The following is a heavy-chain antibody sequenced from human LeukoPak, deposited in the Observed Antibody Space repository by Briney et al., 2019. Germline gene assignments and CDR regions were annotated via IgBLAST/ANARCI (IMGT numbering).Heavy chain of an antibody. J-gene: IGHJ4*02. V-gene: IGHV3-13*01. CDR2: IGSRGDT. CDR3: ARGWEDTAMGPIDY. D-gene: IGHD5-18*01. Sequence: PGGSLRLSCAASGFTFGSSDMHWVRQVIGKGLEWVAAIGSRGDTYYPDSVKGRFTISRENAKNSLYLQMNSLRAGDTAVYYCARGWEDTAMGPIDYWGQGTLVTVSS. CDR1: GFTFGSSD.